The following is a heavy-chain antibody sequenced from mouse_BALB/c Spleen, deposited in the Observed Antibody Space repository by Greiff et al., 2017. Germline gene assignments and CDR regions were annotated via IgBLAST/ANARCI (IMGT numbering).Heavy chain of an antibody. CDR2: IWTGGGT. J-gene: IGHJ3*01. CDR1: GFSLTSYD. V-gene: IGHV2-9-2*01. CDR3: VRDLRGFAY. Sequence: QVQLQQSGPGLVAPSQSLSITCTVSGFSLTSYDISWIRQPPGKGLEWLGVIWTGGGTNYNSAFMSRLSISKDNSKSQVFLKMNSLQTDDTAIYYCVRDLRGFAYWGQGTLVTVSA.